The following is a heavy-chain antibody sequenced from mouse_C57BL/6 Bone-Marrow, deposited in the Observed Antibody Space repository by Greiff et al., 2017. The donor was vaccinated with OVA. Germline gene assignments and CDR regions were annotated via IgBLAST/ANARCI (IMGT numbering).Heavy chain of an antibody. CDR3: ARDHDWYFDV. Sequence: EVQLVESEGGLVQPGRSMKLSCTASGFTFSDYYMAWVRQVPEKGLEWVANINYDGSSTYYLDSLKSRFIISRDNAKNILYLQMSSLKSEDTATYYCARDHDWYFDVWGTGTTVTVSS. V-gene: IGHV5-16*01. J-gene: IGHJ1*03. CDR2: INYDGSST. CDR1: GFTFSDYY.